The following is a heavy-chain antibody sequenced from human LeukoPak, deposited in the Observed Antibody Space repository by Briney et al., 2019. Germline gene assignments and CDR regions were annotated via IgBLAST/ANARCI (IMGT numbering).Heavy chain of an antibody. CDR3: ARDAIYSSSWYPNWFDP. CDR2: ISSSGSTI. CDR1: GFTFSSYA. V-gene: IGHV3-48*04. D-gene: IGHD6-13*01. Sequence: GGSLRLSCAASGFTFSSYAMSWVRQAPGKGLEWVSYISSSGSTIYYADSVKGRFTISRDNAKNSLYLQMNSLRAEDTAVYYCARDAIYSSSWYPNWFDPWGQGTLVTVSS. J-gene: IGHJ5*02.